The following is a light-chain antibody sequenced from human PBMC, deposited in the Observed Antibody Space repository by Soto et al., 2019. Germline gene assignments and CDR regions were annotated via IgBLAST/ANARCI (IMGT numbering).Light chain of an antibody. CDR1: QSVSSY. Sequence: EIVLTQSPATLSLSPGERATLSCRASQSVSSYLAWYQQKPGQAPRLLIYDASNRATGIPARFSGSGSRTDFTLTISSLEPEDFAVYYCQQRSNWPPVWTFGQGTKVDI. CDR3: QQRSNWPPVWT. J-gene: IGKJ1*01. V-gene: IGKV3-11*01. CDR2: DAS.